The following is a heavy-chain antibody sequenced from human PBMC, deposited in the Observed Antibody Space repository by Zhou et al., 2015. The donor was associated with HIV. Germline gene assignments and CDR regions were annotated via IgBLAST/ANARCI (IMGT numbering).Heavy chain of an antibody. D-gene: IGHD3-3*01. J-gene: IGHJ3*02. CDR1: GGTFSSYA. Sequence: QVQLVQSGAEVKKPGSSVKVSCKASGGTFSSYAISWVRQAPGQGLEWMGGIIPIFGTANYAQKFQGRVTITADKSTSTAYMELSSLRSEDTAVYYCARAENITIFGVVISDDAFDIWGQGTMVTVSS. CDR3: ARAENITIFGVVISDDAFDI. V-gene: IGHV1-69*06. CDR2: IIPIFGTA.